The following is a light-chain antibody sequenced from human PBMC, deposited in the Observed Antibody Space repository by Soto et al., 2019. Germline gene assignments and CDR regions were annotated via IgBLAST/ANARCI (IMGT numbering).Light chain of an antibody. V-gene: IGLV2-8*01. CDR1: SSDVGYFNY. CDR2: EVT. J-gene: IGLJ2*01. Sequence: QSALTQPPSASGSPGQSVTISCTGTSSDVGYFNYVSWYQQHPGEAPKLMIYEVTKRPSGVPDRFSGSKSGNTASLTVSGLQAGDDAVYYCSSYAGSNNVVFGGGTKLTVL. CDR3: SSYAGSNNVV.